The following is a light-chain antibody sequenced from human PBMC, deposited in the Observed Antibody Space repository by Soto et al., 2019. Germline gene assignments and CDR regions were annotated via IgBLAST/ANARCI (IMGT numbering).Light chain of an antibody. J-gene: IGKJ4*02. V-gene: IGKV1-5*01. CDR1: QSISSW. CDR2: DDS. Sequence: QMTHSPSSLPASVGDRVTITCRASQSISSWLAWYQQETGEVPKLLIYDDSSLESGVKSRFSGSGSGTEFTLNISSLKTDEFATYYCKQYNSYSRTFGGVNKVDIK. CDR3: KQYNSYSRT.